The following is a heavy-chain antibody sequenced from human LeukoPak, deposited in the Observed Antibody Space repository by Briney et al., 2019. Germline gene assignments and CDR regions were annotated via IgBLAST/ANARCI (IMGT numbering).Heavy chain of an antibody. D-gene: IGHD3-22*01. CDR1: GITLSNYG. CDR3: AKRGVVIRVILVGFHKEAYYFDS. CDR2: ISDSGGST. Sequence: GGSLRLSCAVSGITLSNYGMSWVRQAPGKGLEWVAGISDSGGSTNYADSVKGRFTISRDNPKNTLYLQMNSLRAEDTAVYLCAKRGVVIRVILVGFHKEAYYFDSWGQGALVTVSS. V-gene: IGHV3-23*01. J-gene: IGHJ4*02.